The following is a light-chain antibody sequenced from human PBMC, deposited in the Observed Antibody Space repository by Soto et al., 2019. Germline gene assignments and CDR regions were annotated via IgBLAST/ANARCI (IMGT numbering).Light chain of an antibody. Sequence: QSALTQPRSVSGSPGQSVTISCTGTSSDVGGYNYVSWYQQHPGKAPKLMIYDVSKRPSGVPDRFSGSKSGNTASLIISGLQAEDEADYYCCSYAGSYVFGTGTKVTVL. V-gene: IGLV2-11*01. CDR1: SSDVGGYNY. CDR2: DVS. CDR3: CSYAGSYV. J-gene: IGLJ1*01.